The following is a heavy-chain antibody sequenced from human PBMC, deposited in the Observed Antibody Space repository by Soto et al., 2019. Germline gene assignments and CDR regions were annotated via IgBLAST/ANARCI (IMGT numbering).Heavy chain of an antibody. V-gene: IGHV5-10-1*01. J-gene: IGHJ4*02. CDR3: ATVTFGGVTRPPYYFDY. CDR2: IDPSDSYT. CDR1: GYSFTSYW. Sequence: GESLKISCKGSGYSFTSYWISWVRQMPGKGLEWMGRIDPSDSYTNYSPSFQGHVTISADKSISTAYLQWSSLKASDTAMYFCATVTFGGVTRPPYYFDYWGQGTLVTVSS. D-gene: IGHD3-16*01.